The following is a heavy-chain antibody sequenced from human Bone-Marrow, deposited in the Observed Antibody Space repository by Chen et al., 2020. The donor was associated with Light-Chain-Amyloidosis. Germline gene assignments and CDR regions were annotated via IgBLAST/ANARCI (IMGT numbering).Heavy chain of an antibody. V-gene: IGHV1-8*01. CDR2: MNPNSGNT. Sequence: QVQLVQSGAEVKKPGASVKVSCKASGYTFTSYDINWVRQATGQGLEWMGWMNPNSGNTGYAQKFQGRVTMTRNTSISTAYMELSSLRSEDTAVYYCARGYCSGGSCYYYYYYYYGMDVWGQGTTVTVSS. CDR1: GYTFTSYD. CDR3: ARGYCSGGSCYYYYYYYYGMDV. D-gene: IGHD2-15*01. J-gene: IGHJ6*02.